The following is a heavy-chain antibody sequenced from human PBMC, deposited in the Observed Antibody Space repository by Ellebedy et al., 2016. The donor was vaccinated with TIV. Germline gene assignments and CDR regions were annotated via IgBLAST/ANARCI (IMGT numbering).Heavy chain of an antibody. CDR2: IYPDDSDT. Sequence: GGSLRLXXRASGYTFTSYWIGWVRQMPGKGLEWMGIIYPDDSDTRYSPSLQGQVTFSADKSINTAYLQWSSLKASDTAMYYCARRRRGAVTGTYQYAFDIWGQGTMVTVSS. CDR3: ARRRRGAVTGTYQYAFDI. CDR1: GYTFTSYW. J-gene: IGHJ3*02. D-gene: IGHD6-19*01. V-gene: IGHV5-51*01.